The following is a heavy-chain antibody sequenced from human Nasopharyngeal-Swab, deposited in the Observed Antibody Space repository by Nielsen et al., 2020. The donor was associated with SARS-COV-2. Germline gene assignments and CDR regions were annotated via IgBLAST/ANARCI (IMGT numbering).Heavy chain of an antibody. CDR1: GYSFTSYY. CDR3: AKTIAVAGVSDY. Sequence: ASVQVSCKASGYSFTSYYMHWVRQAPGQGLEWMGIINPTGGSTTYAQKFQGRVTMTRDTSTSTVYMELSSLRSEDTAVYYCAKTIAVAGVSDYWGQGTLVTVSS. V-gene: IGHV1-46*01. J-gene: IGHJ4*02. D-gene: IGHD6-19*01. CDR2: INPTGGST.